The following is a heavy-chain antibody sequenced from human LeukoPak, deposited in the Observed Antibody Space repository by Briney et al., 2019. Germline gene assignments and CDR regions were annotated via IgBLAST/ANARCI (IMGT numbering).Heavy chain of an antibody. D-gene: IGHD2-2*01. CDR3: ATDPIESGYCNSTSCSSDY. CDR2: FDPEDGET. CDR1: GYTLTELS. V-gene: IGHV1-24*01. Sequence: ASVKVSCKVSGYTLTELSMHWVRQAPGKGLEWMGGFDPEDGETIYAQKFQGRVTMTEDTSTDTAYMELSSLRSEDTAVYYCATDPIESGYCNSTSCSSDYWGQGTLVTVSS. J-gene: IGHJ4*02.